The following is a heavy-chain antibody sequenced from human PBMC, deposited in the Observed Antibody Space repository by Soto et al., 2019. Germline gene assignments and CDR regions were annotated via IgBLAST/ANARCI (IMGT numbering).Heavy chain of an antibody. D-gene: IGHD3-22*01. Sequence: ASVKVSCKASGYTFTSYAMHWVRQAPGQRLEWMGWINAGNGNTKYSQKFQGRVTITRDTSASTAYMELSSLRSEDTAVYYCARPHWNYYDSSGPVWFDYWGQGTLVTVSS. CDR3: ARPHWNYYDSSGPVWFDY. CDR2: INAGNGNT. V-gene: IGHV1-3*01. CDR1: GYTFTSYA. J-gene: IGHJ4*02.